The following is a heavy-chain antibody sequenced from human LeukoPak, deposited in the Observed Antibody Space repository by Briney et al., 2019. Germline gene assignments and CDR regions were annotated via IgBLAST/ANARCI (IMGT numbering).Heavy chain of an antibody. CDR1: GFTFSNYG. CDR2: IWYDGSNK. D-gene: IGHD3-10*01. CDR3: ARGDGSGSLGV. J-gene: IGHJ6*02. V-gene: IGHV3-33*01. Sequence: PGRSLRLSCAASGFTFSNYGMHWVRQAPGKGLEWVAVIWYDGSNKYYADSVKGRFTISRDNSKNTLYLQMNSLRAEDTAVYYCARGDGSGSLGVWGQGTTVTVSS.